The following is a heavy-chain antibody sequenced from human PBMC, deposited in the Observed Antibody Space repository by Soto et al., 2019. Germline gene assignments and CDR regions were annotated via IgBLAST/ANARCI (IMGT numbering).Heavy chain of an antibody. CDR2: ISGSGGST. CDR3: AKDSYAYGDYVY. Sequence: EVQLLESGGGLVQPGGSLRLSCAASGFTFSSYAMSWVRQAPGKGLVWVSAISGSGGSTYYADSVKGRFTISRDNSKNTLYLQMNSLRAADTAVYYCAKDSYAYGDYVYWGQGTLVTVAS. J-gene: IGHJ4*02. CDR1: GFTFSSYA. D-gene: IGHD4-17*01. V-gene: IGHV3-23*01.